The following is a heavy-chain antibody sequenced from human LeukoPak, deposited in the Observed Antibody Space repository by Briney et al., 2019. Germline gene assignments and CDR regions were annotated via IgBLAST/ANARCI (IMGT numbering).Heavy chain of an antibody. J-gene: IGHJ4*02. CDR3: ARDRRGTNYGGNYFDY. V-gene: IGHV3-21*01. D-gene: IGHD1-14*01. Sequence: PGGSLRLSCAASGFTFSSYSMNWVRQAPGKGLEWVSSISSSSYIYYADSVKGRFTISRDNAKNSLYLQMNSLRAEDTAVYYCARDRRGTNYGGNYFDYWGQGTLVTVPS. CDR1: GFTFSSYS. CDR2: ISSSSYI.